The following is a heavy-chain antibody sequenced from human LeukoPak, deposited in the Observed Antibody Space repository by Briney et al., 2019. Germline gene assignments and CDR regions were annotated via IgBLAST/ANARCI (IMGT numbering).Heavy chain of an antibody. V-gene: IGHV3-30-3*01. Sequence: GGSLRLSCAASGFTFSSYAMHWVRQAPGKGLEWVAVISYDGSNKYYADSVKGRFTISRDNSKNTLYLQMNSLRAEDTAVYYCARDRYSSGYYYADLDYWGQGTLVTVSS. CDR2: ISYDGSNK. J-gene: IGHJ4*02. CDR3: ARDRYSSGYYYADLDY. CDR1: GFTFSSYA. D-gene: IGHD3-22*01.